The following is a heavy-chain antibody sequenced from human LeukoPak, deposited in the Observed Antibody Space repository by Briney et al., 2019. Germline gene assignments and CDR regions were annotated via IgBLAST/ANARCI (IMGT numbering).Heavy chain of an antibody. D-gene: IGHD3-16*02. J-gene: IGHJ4*02. Sequence: SETLSLTCTVSGGSISSSSYYWGWIRQPPGKGLEWIGSIYYSGSTYYNPSLKSRVTISVDTSKNQFSLKLSSVTAADTAVYYCARVRWRLGELSWVPTEFDYWGQGTLVTVSS. CDR3: ARVRWRLGELSWVPTEFDY. CDR2: IYYSGST. CDR1: GGSISSSSYY. V-gene: IGHV4-39*07.